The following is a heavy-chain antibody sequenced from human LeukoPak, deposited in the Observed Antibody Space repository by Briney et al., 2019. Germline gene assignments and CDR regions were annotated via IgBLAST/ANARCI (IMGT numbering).Heavy chain of an antibody. CDR2: INPNSGGT. J-gene: IGHJ6*03. V-gene: IGHV1-2*02. Sequence: ASVKVSCKASGYTFTGYYMHWVRQAPGQGLEWMGWINPNSGGTNYAQKFQGRVTMTRDTSISTAYMELSRLRSDDTAVYYCARDQNHVRDNYYYYMDVWGKGTTVTVSS. CDR3: ARDQNHVRDNYYYYMDV. CDR1: GYTFTGYY. D-gene: IGHD3-10*01.